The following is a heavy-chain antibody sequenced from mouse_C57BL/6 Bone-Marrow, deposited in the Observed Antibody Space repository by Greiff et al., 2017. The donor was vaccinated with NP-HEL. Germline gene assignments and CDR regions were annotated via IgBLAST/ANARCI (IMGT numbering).Heavy chain of an antibody. V-gene: IGHV5-6*02. D-gene: IGHD2-12*01. CDR1: GFTFSSYG. CDR3: ARLRRGFAY. CDR2: IRSGGSYT. J-gene: IGHJ3*01. Sequence: EVKLVESGGDLVKPGGSLKLSCAASGFTFSSYGMSWVRQTPDKRLEWVATIRSGGSYTYYTDSVKGRFTISRDKDKNTLCLQMSSLKSEDTAMYYCARLRRGFAYWGQGTLVTVSA.